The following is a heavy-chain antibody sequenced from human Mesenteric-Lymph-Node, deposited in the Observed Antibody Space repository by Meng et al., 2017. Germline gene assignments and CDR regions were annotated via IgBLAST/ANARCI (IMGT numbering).Heavy chain of an antibody. CDR3: ARNYDGGVDY. CDR2: INNDGRST. D-gene: IGHD4-23*01. J-gene: IGHJ4*02. V-gene: IGHV3-74*01. Sequence: EVQLVESGGGLVQPGGSLRLSCAASGFTFSSYVMYWVRQAPGKGLEWVSRINNDGRSTGYADFVKGRFTISRENAKNTLYLQMNSLRAEDTAVYYCARNYDGGVDYWGQGTLVTVSS. CDR1: GFTFSSYV.